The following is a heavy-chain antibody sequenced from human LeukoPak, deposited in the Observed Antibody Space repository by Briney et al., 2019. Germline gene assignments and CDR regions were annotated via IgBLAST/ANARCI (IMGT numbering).Heavy chain of an antibody. J-gene: IGHJ4*02. CDR1: GYSITRGYY. D-gene: IGHD3-10*01. V-gene: IGHV4-38-2*02. Sequence: SETLSLTCTVSGYSITRGYYWGWIRQPPGMRLEGIGSVDHSANTYYNPSLKGRATISVDTSKNQFSLRVSSVRAADTAVYYCAGWFGELLPLFAYWGQGALVTVSS. CDR3: AGWFGELLPLFAY. CDR2: VDHSANT.